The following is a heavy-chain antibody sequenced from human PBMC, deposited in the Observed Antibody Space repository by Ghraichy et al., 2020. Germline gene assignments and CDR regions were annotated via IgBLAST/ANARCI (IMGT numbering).Heavy chain of an antibody. J-gene: IGHJ4*02. CDR3: ARGSDFFDATPPGPDF. CDR1: GFTFSYYS. V-gene: IGHV3-48*02. CDR2: ISSSGSTI. Sequence: GESLNISCAASGFTFSYYSMHWVRQAPGKGLECVSSISSSGSTIYYTDSVKGRFTISRDNAKNSLYLQMNSLRDEDTALYYCARGSDFFDATPPGPDFWGQGTLVTVSS. D-gene: IGHD2-15*01.